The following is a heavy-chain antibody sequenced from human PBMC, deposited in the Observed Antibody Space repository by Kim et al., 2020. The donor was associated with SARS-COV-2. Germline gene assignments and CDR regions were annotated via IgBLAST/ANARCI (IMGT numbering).Heavy chain of an antibody. D-gene: IGHD3-22*01. CDR3: AKGSTAYYNYYFEY. V-gene: IGHV3-23*01. J-gene: IGHJ4*02. Sequence: GGSLRLSCAASGFTFSSYAMCWVRQAPGKGLEWVSCIRGSEDRTFYADSVKGRFTISRDNPKNTLFLQLNSLTAEDTAVYFCAKGSTAYYNYYFEYWGPGTLVTVSS. CDR1: GFTFSSYA. CDR2: IRGSEDRT.